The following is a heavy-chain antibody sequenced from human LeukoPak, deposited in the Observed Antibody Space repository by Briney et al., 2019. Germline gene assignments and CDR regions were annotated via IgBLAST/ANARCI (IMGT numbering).Heavy chain of an antibody. CDR2: TKQDGSEK. J-gene: IGHJ4*02. CDR3: ARAPTVLVGYCSSSSCQADY. D-gene: IGHD2-2*01. Sequence: GGSLRLSCAASGFTFSRYWMSWVRQAPGKGLEWVANTKQDGSEKYYVDSVKGRFTISRDNAENSLYLQMNSLRVEDTAVYYCARAPTVLVGYCSSSSCQADYWGQGTLVTVSS. CDR1: GFTFSRYW. V-gene: IGHV3-7*01.